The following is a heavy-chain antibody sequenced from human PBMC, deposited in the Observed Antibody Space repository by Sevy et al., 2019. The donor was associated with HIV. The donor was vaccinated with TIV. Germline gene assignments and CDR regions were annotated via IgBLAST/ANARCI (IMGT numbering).Heavy chain of an antibody. CDR1: GFTFSSYA. Sequence: GGSLRLSCAASGFTFSSYAMHWVRQAPGKGLEWVAVISYDGSNKYYADSVRGRFTISRDNSKNTLYLPMNSLRAEDTAVYYCARDVGYGSGGSCRYYYYGMDVWGQGTTVTVSS. J-gene: IGHJ6*02. V-gene: IGHV3-30-3*01. CDR2: ISYDGSNK. D-gene: IGHD2-15*01. CDR3: ARDVGYGSGGSCRYYYYGMDV.